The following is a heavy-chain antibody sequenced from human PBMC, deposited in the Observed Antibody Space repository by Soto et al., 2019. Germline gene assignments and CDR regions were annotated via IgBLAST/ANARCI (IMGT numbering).Heavy chain of an antibody. V-gene: IGHV4-59*01. J-gene: IGHJ3*02. D-gene: IGHD2-21*02. CDR3: ARDVGAYCGGDCYAFDI. CDR2: IYYSGST. Sequence: SETLSLTCTVSGGSISSYYWSWIRQPPGKGLEWIGYIYYSGSTNYNPSLKSRVTISVDTSKNQFSLKLSSVTAADTAVYYCARDVGAYCGGDCYAFDIWGQGTMVTVSS. CDR1: GGSISSYY.